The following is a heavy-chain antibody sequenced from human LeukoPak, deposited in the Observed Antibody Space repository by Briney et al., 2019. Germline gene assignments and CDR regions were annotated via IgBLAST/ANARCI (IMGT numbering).Heavy chain of an antibody. Sequence: ASVSLSCTASGYTFTSYDINWVPHAPGQGLEWRGWVNPNSGNTGYAQKFQGRVTMTRNTSRSTAYMELSSLRSEDTAVYYCARGPNDIYYYHMDVWGKGPTVSVSS. D-gene: IGHD3-9*01. J-gene: IGHJ6*03. V-gene: IGHV1-8*01. CDR3: ARGPNDIYYYHMDV. CDR2: VNPNSGNT. CDR1: GYTFTSYD.